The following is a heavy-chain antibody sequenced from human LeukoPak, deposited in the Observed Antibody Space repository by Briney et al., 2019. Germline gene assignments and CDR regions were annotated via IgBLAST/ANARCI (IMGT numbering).Heavy chain of an antibody. Sequence: KPGGSLRLSCAASGFTFSSYSMNWVRQAPGKGLEWVSSISSSSSYIYYADSVKGRFTISRDNAKNSLYLQMNSLRAEDTAVYYCARESRTTISPKLDYWGQGTLVTASS. CDR1: GFTFSSYS. CDR3: ARESRTTISPKLDY. V-gene: IGHV3-21*01. J-gene: IGHJ4*02. D-gene: IGHD5-24*01. CDR2: ISSSSSYI.